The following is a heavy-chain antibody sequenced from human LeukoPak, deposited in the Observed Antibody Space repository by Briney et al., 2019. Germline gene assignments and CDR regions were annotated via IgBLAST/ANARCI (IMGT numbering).Heavy chain of an antibody. Sequence: SETLSLTCTVSGGSISSSSYSWGWIRQPPGKGLEWIGSIYYSGSTYYNPSLKSRVTISVDTSKNQFSLKLSSVTAADTAVYYCARLDTAMVHDYWAQGTLVTVSS. CDR2: IYYSGST. CDR1: GGSISSSSYS. D-gene: IGHD5-18*01. V-gene: IGHV4-39*01. J-gene: IGHJ4*02. CDR3: ARLDTAMVHDY.